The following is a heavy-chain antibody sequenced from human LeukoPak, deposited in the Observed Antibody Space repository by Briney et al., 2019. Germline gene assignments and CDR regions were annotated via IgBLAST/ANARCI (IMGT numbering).Heavy chain of an antibody. Sequence: GGSLRLSCAASGFTFSIYAMSWVRQAPGKGLEWVAVISYDGPNRYYADSVKGRFTISRDDSKDTLHLQMSSLRAEDTAVYYCAKEKLPSGYSFLTDYWGQGTLVTVSS. V-gene: IGHV3-30*18. CDR2: ISYDGPNR. D-gene: IGHD5-18*01. CDR3: AKEKLPSGYSFLTDY. J-gene: IGHJ4*02. CDR1: GFTFSIYA.